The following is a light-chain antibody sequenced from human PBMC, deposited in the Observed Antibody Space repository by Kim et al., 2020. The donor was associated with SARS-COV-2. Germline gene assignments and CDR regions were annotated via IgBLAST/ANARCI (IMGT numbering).Light chain of an antibody. Sequence: GQNVALSCSGTGRNIGSNQVSWYQQRPGTAPQVLIHCKDKRPSGIPDRFSGSKSGTSATLGISGLQTGDEADYYCGTWDSSLSAGVFGGGTQLTVL. CDR1: GRNIGSNQ. CDR3: GTWDSSLSAGV. V-gene: IGLV1-51*01. CDR2: CKD. J-gene: IGLJ3*02.